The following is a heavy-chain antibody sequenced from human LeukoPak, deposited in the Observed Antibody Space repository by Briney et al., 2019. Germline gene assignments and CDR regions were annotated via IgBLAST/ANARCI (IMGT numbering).Heavy chain of an antibody. CDR3: AKANSNWYFDL. CDR2: VTWNSGSK. V-gene: IGHV3-9*01. CDR1: GFTVSNNY. J-gene: IGHJ2*01. Sequence: PGGSLRLSCEASGFTVSNNYMSWVRQAPGKGLEWVSGVTWNSGSKGYADSVKGRFTISRDNVKNSLYLQMNSLRAEDTALYYCAKANSNWYFDLWGRGTLVSVSS.